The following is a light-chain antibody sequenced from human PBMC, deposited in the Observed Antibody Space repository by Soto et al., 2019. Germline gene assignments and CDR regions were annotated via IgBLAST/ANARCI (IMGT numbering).Light chain of an antibody. Sequence: DIQMTQSPSSLSASVGDRVTITCRASQGISTYLAWYQQKPGKVPKLLIYAASTLQSGVPSRFSGSGSGTDFTRTISSLQPEEVATYYCQKYNSAPLTFGGGTKVEIK. CDR2: AAS. CDR1: QGISTY. J-gene: IGKJ4*01. V-gene: IGKV1-27*01. CDR3: QKYNSAPLT.